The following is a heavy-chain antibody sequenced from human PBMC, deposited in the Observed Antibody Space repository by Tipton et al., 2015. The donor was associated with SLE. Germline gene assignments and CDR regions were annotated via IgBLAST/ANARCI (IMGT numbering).Heavy chain of an antibody. CDR3: ARRMYQLPNYYYYYGMDV. CDR2: IYGTGDT. J-gene: IGHJ6*02. Sequence: GLVKPSETLSLTCTVSGGSIIYNYWTWIRQSAGKGLEWIGRIYGTGDTNYSPSLESRVTMSVDTSKNQFSLRLTSVTAADTSVYYCARRMYQLPNYYYYYGMDVWGQGTTVTVSS. CDR1: GGSIIYNY. V-gene: IGHV4-4*07. D-gene: IGHD2-8*01.